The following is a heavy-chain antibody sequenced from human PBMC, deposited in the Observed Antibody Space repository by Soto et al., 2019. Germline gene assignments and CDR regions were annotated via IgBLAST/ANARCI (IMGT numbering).Heavy chain of an antibody. CDR3: ARELWDYEFWSGTYYFDY. V-gene: IGHV1-18*01. Sequence: APVKVSCKASGYTFTSYGISWVRQATGQGLEWMGWISAYNGNTNYAQKLQGRVTMTTDTSTSTAYMELRSLRSDDTAVYYFARELWDYEFWSGTYYFDYWGQGTLVTVSS. CDR1: GYTFTSYG. CDR2: ISAYNGNT. D-gene: IGHD3-3*01. J-gene: IGHJ4*02.